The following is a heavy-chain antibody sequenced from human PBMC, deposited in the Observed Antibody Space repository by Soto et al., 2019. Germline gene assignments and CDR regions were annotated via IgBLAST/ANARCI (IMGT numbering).Heavy chain of an antibody. CDR2: IYWDDDK. D-gene: IGHD5-12*01. V-gene: IGHV2-5*02. CDR1: GFSLSTNGMG. Sequence: QITVKESGLTLVKPTQTLTLTCTFSGFSLSTNGMGVGWIRQSPGKALEWLALIYWDDDKRYSPSLRSRLTTTQDTSKTQVDLTMTNMDPVDTAPYYCARLTRGVYDLDRLWEKFDYWGQGTLVTVSS. J-gene: IGHJ4*02. CDR3: ARLTRGVYDLDRLWEKFDY.